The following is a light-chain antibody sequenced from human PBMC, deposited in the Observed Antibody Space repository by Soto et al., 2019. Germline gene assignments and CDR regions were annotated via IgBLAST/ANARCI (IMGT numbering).Light chain of an antibody. J-gene: IGKJ3*01. CDR1: QSVNKH. V-gene: IGKV3-11*01. CDR2: DTS. CDR3: HQRGT. Sequence: EIVLTQSPATLSVSPGERATLSCRASQSVNKHLAWYQHRPGQAPRLLIYDTSYRAAGIPARFSGSGSGTDFTLTIDSLEPEDLAVYYCHQRGTFGPGTKVEIK.